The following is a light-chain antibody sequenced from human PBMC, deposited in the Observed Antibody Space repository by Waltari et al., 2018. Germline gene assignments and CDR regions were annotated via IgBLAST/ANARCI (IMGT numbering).Light chain of an antibody. CDR1: QSVNTW. CDR2: KVS. Sequence: DIQVTQSPSTLSPYVGARVTITCRTSQSVNTWMAWYQQKPGKAPKLLIWKVSNLESGVPSRFSGTGSETEFTLTISSLQPDDFATYYCQQYNHYTWTFGQGTKVEFK. J-gene: IGKJ1*01. CDR3: QQYNHYTWT. V-gene: IGKV1-5*03.